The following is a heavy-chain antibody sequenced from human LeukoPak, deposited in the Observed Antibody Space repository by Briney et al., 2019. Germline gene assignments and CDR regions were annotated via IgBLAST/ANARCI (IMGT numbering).Heavy chain of an antibody. CDR2: IQYYGSNK. CDR1: GFTFNSYG. J-gene: IGHJ4*02. V-gene: IGHV3-30*02. D-gene: IGHD1-26*01. Sequence: GGSPLLPCAASGFTFNSYGMHWVRQAPGKGLGWVAFIQYYGSNKYYVGPLKGRLTITRDNYKNTLLLQQNSLRAEHTAVFYCAKVGATTTFYYWGEGTLVTVSS. CDR3: AKVGATTTFYY.